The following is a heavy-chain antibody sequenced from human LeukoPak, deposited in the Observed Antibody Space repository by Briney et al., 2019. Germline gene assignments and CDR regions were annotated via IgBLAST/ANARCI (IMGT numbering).Heavy chain of an antibody. D-gene: IGHD2-15*01. CDR3: ARVALYCSGGSCYSHYFDY. CDR1: GFTFSSYW. Sequence: PGGSLRLSCADSGFTFSSYWMSWVRQAPGKGLEGVANIKQDGSEKYYVDSVKGRFTISRDNAKNSLYLQMNSLRAEDTAVYYCARVALYCSGGSCYSHYFDYWGQGTLVTVSS. J-gene: IGHJ4*02. V-gene: IGHV3-7*01. CDR2: IKQDGSEK.